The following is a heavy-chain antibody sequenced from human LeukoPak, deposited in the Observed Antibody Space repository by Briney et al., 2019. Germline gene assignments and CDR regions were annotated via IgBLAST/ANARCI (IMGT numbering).Heavy chain of an antibody. Sequence: ASVKVSCKASGYTFTGYYMHWVRQAPGQGLEWMGWINPNSGGTNYAQKFQGRVTMTRDTSISTAYMELSRLRSDDTAVYYCATYYYDSSGYYPFDYWGQGTLVTVSS. CDR2: INPNSGGT. V-gene: IGHV1-2*02. CDR3: ATYYYDSSGYYPFDY. J-gene: IGHJ4*02. CDR1: GYTFTGYY. D-gene: IGHD3-22*01.